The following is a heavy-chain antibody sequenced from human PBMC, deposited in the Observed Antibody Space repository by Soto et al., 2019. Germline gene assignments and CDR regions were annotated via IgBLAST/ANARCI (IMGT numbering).Heavy chain of an antibody. CDR3: ARVSYYDSSGFFDY. D-gene: IGHD3-22*01. J-gene: IGHJ4*02. V-gene: IGHV4-59*12. Sequence: SETLSLTCTVSGGSISSYYWSWIRQPPGKGLEWIGYIYHSGSTYYNPSLKSRVTISVDRSKNQFSLKLSSVTAADTAVYYCARVSYYDSSGFFDYWGQGTLVTVSS. CDR2: IYHSGST. CDR1: GGSISSYY.